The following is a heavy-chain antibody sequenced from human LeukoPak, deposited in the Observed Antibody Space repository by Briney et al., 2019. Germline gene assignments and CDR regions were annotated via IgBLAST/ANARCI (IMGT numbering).Heavy chain of an antibody. CDR1: GFTVSSNY. J-gene: IGHJ4*02. CDR3: ARGWSGSPDDY. D-gene: IGHD3-3*01. Sequence: GGSLRLSCAASGFTVSSNYMSWVRQAPGKGLEWVSGISWNSGSIGYADSVKGRFTISRDNSKNTLYLQMNSLRAEDTALYYCARGWSGSPDDYWAREPWSPSPQ. V-gene: IGHV3-66*02. CDR2: ISWNSGSI.